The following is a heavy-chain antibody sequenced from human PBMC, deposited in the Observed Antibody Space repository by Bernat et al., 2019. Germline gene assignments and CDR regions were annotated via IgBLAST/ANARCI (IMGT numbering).Heavy chain of an antibody. Sequence: QVQLQESGPGLVKPSQTLSLTCTVSGGSISSGGYYWSWIRQHPGKGLEWIGYIYYSGSTYYNPSLKSRVTISVDTSKNQFSLKLSSVTAADTAVYYCGRIRRIGAAEWFDRWGQGTLVTVSS. V-gene: IGHV4-31*03. D-gene: IGHD6-13*01. CDR3: GRIRRIGAAEWFDR. J-gene: IGHJ5*02. CDR1: GGSISSGGYY. CDR2: IYYSGST.